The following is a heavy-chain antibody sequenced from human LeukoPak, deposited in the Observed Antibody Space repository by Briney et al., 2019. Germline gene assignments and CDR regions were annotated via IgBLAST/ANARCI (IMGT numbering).Heavy chain of an antibody. CDR3: AKDMGYSSSCFGY. Sequence: GGSLRLSCAASGFTFDDYTMHWVRQAPGKGLEWVSLISWDGGSTYYADSVKGRFTISRDNSKNSLYLQMNSLRTEDTALYYCAKDMGYSSSCFGYWGQGTLVTVFS. D-gene: IGHD6-6*01. CDR1: GFTFDDYT. V-gene: IGHV3-43*01. CDR2: ISWDGGST. J-gene: IGHJ4*02.